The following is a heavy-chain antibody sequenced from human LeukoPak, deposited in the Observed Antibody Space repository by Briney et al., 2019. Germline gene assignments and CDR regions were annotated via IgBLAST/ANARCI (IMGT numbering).Heavy chain of an antibody. CDR1: GYTFTSYY. D-gene: IGHD3-3*01. V-gene: IGHV1-46*01. J-gene: IGHJ6*02. CDR2: INASGGST. Sequence: GASVKVSCKASGYTFTSYYMHWVRQAPGQGLEWMGIINASGGSTSYAQKFQGRVTMTRDTSTSTVYMELSSLRSEDTAVYYCARDGPVLRFLEWLPRYYYGMDVWGQGTTVTVSS. CDR3: ARDGPVLRFLEWLPRYYYGMDV.